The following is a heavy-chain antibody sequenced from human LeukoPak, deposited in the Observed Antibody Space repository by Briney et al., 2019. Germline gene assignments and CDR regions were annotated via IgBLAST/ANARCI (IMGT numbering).Heavy chain of an antibody. CDR1: GGSISSRSYY. V-gene: IGHV4-39*07. CDR2: IYYSGST. J-gene: IGHJ4*02. D-gene: IGHD6-19*01. CDR3: ARVRGKIAVRYFDY. Sequence: SETLSLTCTVSGGSISSRSYYWGWIRQPPGKGLEWIGSIYYSGSTYYNPSLKSRVTISVDTSKNQFSLKLSSVTAADTAVYYCARVRGKIAVRYFDYWGQGTLVTVSS.